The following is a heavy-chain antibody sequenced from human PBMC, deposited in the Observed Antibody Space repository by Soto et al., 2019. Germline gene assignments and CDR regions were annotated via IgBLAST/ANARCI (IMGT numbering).Heavy chain of an antibody. Sequence: GGSLRLSCVASGFTFSSYGIRWVRQAPGKGLEWVAVISSDGNTKYYADSVKGRFTISRDNSKNTLYLQMDSLRPEDTAVYHCAKEVAVAGDFDYWGHGTMVTVSS. CDR2: ISSDGNTK. V-gene: IGHV3-30*18. D-gene: IGHD6-19*01. CDR3: AKEVAVAGDFDY. CDR1: GFTFSSYG. J-gene: IGHJ4*01.